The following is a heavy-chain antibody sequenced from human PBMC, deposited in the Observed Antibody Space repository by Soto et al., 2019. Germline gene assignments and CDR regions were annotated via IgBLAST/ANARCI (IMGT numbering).Heavy chain of an antibody. J-gene: IGHJ6*02. D-gene: IGHD2-21*02. Sequence: SETLSLTCTVSGGSISSYYWSWIRQPPGKGLEWIGYIYYSGSTNYNPSLKSRVTISADMSISTAYLQWSSLKASDTAIYYCARRHYCRGDCTINPDYYYGMDVWGQGTTVTVSS. CDR3: ARRHYCRGDCTINPDYYYGMDV. V-gene: IGHV4-59*12. CDR2: IYYSGST. CDR1: GGSISSYY.